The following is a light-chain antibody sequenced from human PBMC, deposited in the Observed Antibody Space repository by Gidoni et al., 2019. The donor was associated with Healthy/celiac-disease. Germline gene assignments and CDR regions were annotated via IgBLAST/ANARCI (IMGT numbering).Light chain of an antibody. J-gene: IGLJ2*01. CDR3: CSYAGSSTPYVV. CDR2: EGS. CDR1: SSDVGSYNL. V-gene: IGLV2-23*01. Sequence: QSALTQPASVSGSPGQSITISCTGTSSDVGSYNLVSWYQQPPGKAPKLMIYEGSKRPSGVSNRFSGSKSGNTASLTISGLQAEDEADYYCCSYAGSSTPYVVFGGGTKLTVL.